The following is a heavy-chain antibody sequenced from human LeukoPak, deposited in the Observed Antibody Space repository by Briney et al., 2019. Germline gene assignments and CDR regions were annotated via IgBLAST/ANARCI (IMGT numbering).Heavy chain of an antibody. V-gene: IGHV3-21*01. D-gene: IGHD1-26*01. Sequence: GGSLRLSCAASGFTFSSYSMNWVRQAPGKGLEWVSSISSSSSYIYYADSVKGRFTISRDNAKNSLYLQMNSLRAEDTAVYYCARNSGSYPYYYYYYGMDGWGQGTTVTVSS. J-gene: IGHJ6*02. CDR1: GFTFSSYS. CDR2: ISSSSSYI. CDR3: ARNSGSYPYYYYYYGMDG.